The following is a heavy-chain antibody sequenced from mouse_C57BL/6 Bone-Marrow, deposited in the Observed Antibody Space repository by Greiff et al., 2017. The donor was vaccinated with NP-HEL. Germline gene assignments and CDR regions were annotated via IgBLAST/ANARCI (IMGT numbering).Heavy chain of an antibody. CDR1: GDSITSGY. CDR2: ISYSGST. J-gene: IGHJ4*01. D-gene: IGHD2-1*01. CDR3: ARYGGNWKAMDY. Sequence: EVQLVESGPSLVKPSQTLSLTCSVTGDSITSGYWNWIRKFPGNKLEYMGYISYSGSTYYNPSLKSRISITRDTSKNQYYLQLNSVTTEDTATYYCARYGGNWKAMDYWGQGTSVTVSS. V-gene: IGHV3-8*02.